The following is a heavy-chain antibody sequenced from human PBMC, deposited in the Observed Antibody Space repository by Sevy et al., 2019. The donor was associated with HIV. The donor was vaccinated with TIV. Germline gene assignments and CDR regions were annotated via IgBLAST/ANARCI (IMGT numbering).Heavy chain of an antibody. D-gene: IGHD3-10*01. V-gene: IGHV3-30*18. CDR2: ISYDRSNK. Sequence: GGSLRLSCAASGFTFSSYAMSWVRQAPGKGLEWVAVISYDRSNKYYADSVKGRFTISRDNSKNTLYLQMNSLRAEDTAVYYCAKDKYYGSERPDYFDYWGQGPLVTVSS. CDR1: GFTFSSYA. J-gene: IGHJ4*02. CDR3: AKDKYYGSERPDYFDY.